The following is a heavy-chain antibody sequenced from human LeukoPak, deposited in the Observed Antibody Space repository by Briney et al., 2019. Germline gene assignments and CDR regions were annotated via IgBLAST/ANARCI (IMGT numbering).Heavy chain of an antibody. Sequence: GRSLRLSCAASGFTFSSYAMHWVRQAPGKGLEWVAVISYDGSNKYYADSVKGRFTISRDNSKNTLYLQMNSLRAEDTAVYYCARDEGRARFWQWHVRGAFDIWGQGTMVTVSS. CDR2: ISYDGSNK. CDR1: GFTFSSYA. CDR3: ARDEGRARFWQWHVRGAFDI. D-gene: IGHD6-19*01. J-gene: IGHJ3*02. V-gene: IGHV3-30-3*01.